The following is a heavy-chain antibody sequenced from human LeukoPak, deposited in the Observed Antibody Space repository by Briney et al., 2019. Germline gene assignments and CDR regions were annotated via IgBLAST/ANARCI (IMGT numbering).Heavy chain of an antibody. CDR3: ARAYIVVVVATYDH. V-gene: IGHV4-4*07. D-gene: IGHD2-15*01. J-gene: IGHJ4*02. CDR2: IYTSGST. CDR1: GGSISSYY. Sequence: SETLSLTCTVSGGSISSYYWSWIRQPAGKGLEWIGRIYTSGSTNYNPSLKSRVTISVDTSKNQFSLKLSSVTAADTAVYYCARAYIVVVVATYDHWGQGTLVTVSS.